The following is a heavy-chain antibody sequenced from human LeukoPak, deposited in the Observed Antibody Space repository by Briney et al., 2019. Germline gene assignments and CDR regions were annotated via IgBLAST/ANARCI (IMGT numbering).Heavy chain of an antibody. Sequence: GASVKVSCKASGYTFTSYFMHWMRQPPGQGPEWMGIINPRGGSTEYSHKFQGRLTTISDTSTSTVYMELNSLRSEETGVYFCARVGVTAATADYWGQGTLVSVSS. J-gene: IGHJ4*02. D-gene: IGHD6-25*01. CDR3: ARVGVTAATADY. V-gene: IGHV1-46*01. CDR1: GYTFTSYF. CDR2: INPRGGST.